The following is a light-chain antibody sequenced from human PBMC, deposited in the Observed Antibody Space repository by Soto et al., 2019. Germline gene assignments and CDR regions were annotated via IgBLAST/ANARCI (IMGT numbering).Light chain of an antibody. CDR1: QSVSSNS. Sequence: EIVLTQSPGTLSLSPGERATLSCRASQSVSSNSLAWYQQKPGQAPSLLIYGASSRAPGIPDKFSGSGSGTDFSLTISRLEPEDFAVYYCQQYGGSPFTFGPGTKVDIK. V-gene: IGKV3-20*01. CDR3: QQYGGSPFT. CDR2: GAS. J-gene: IGKJ3*01.